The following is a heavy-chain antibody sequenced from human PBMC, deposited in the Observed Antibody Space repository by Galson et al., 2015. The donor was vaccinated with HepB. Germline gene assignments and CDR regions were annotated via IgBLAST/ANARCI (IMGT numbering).Heavy chain of an antibody. D-gene: IGHD2-15*01. J-gene: IGHJ4*02. CDR3: ARQPAEYCSGGSCSSFFDY. CDR1: GYSFTSYW. CDR2: IYPGDSDT. V-gene: IGHV5-51*01. Sequence: SGAEVKKPGESLKISCKGSGYSFTSYWIGWVRQMPGKGLEWMGIIYPGDSDTRYSPSFQGQVTISADKSISTAYLQWSSLKASDTAMYYCARQPAEYCSGGSCSSFFDYWGQGTLVTVSS.